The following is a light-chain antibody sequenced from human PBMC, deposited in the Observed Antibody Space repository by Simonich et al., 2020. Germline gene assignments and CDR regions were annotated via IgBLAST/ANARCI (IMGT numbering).Light chain of an antibody. Sequence: IHMTQSPSSLSASVGDRVTITCRARQGISSYLAWYQQKPGKAPKLLIYAASTLQSGVPSRFSGSGSGTDFTLTISCLQSEDFATYYCQQYYSYPYTFGQGTKLEIK. J-gene: IGKJ2*01. CDR2: AAS. CDR3: QQYYSYPYT. CDR1: QGISSY. V-gene: IGKV1-8*01.